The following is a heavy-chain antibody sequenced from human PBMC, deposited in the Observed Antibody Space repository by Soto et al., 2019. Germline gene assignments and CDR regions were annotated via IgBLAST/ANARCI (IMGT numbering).Heavy chain of an antibody. CDR1: GGSISSSSYY. J-gene: IGHJ4*02. Sequence: PSETLSLTCTVSGGSISSSSYYWGWIRQPPGKGLEWIGSIYYSGSTYYNPSLKSRVTISVDTSKNQFSLKLSSVTAADTAVYYCARSSHCSSTSCYSYFDYWGQGTLVTVSS. D-gene: IGHD2-2*02. CDR3: ARSSHCSSTSCYSYFDY. CDR2: IYYSGST. V-gene: IGHV4-39*01.